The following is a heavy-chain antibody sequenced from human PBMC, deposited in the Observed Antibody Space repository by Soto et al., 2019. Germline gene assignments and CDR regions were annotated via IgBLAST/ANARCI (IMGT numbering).Heavy chain of an antibody. CDR2: IIPIFGTA. V-gene: IGHV1-69*01. J-gene: IGHJ6*02. D-gene: IGHD2-15*01. Sequence: QVQLVQSGAEVKKPGSSVKVSCKASGGTFSSYAISWVRQAPGQGLEWMGGIIPIFGTANYAQKFQGRVTITADESTRTAYMELSSLRSEDTAVYYCARSREGYCSGGSCYPNYYYGMDVWGQGTTVTVSS. CDR3: ARSREGYCSGGSCYPNYYYGMDV. CDR1: GGTFSSYA.